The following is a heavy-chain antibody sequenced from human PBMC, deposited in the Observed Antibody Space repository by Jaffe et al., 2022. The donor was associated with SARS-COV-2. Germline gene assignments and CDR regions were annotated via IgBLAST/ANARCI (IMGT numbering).Heavy chain of an antibody. D-gene: IGHD3-22*01. Sequence: QVQLVQSGAEVKKPGASVKVSCKASGYTFTGYYMHWVRQAPGQGLEWMGWINPNSGGTNYAQKFQGRVTMTRDTSISTAYMELSRLRSDDTAVYYCARDKRSTMIVVVPGLDYWGQGTLVTVSS. J-gene: IGHJ4*02. CDR2: INPNSGGT. V-gene: IGHV1-2*02. CDR1: GYTFTGYY. CDR3: ARDKRSTMIVVVPGLDY.